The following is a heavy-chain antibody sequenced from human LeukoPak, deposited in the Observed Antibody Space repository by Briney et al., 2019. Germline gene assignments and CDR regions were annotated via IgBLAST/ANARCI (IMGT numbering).Heavy chain of an antibody. J-gene: IGHJ3*02. D-gene: IGHD6-13*01. Sequence: SETLSLTCTVSGGSISSSSYYWGWIRQPPGKGLEWIGSIYYSGSTNYNPSLKSRVTISVDTSKNQFSLKLSSVTAADTAVYYCARAGAWYSSSWYAFDIWGQGTMVTVSS. CDR2: IYYSGST. CDR3: ARAGAWYSSSWYAFDI. CDR1: GGSISSSSYY. V-gene: IGHV4-39*07.